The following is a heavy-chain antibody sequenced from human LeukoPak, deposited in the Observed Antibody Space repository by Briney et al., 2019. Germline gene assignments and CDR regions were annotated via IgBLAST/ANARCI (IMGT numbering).Heavy chain of an antibody. V-gene: IGHV3-30-3*01. D-gene: IGHD6-19*01. CDR3: ANSPPNPYSGGWSADY. CDR2: ISYDGSNK. J-gene: IGHJ4*02. CDR1: GFTFSSYA. Sequence: GGSLRLSCAASGFTFSSYAMHWVRQAPGKGLEWVAVISYDGSNKYYADSVKGRFTISRDNSKNTFYLQMSSLRVEDTAVYYCANSPPNPYSGGWSADYGGQEPLVTFSS.